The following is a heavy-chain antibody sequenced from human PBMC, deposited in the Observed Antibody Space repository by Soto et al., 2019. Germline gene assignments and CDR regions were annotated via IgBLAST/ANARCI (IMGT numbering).Heavy chain of an antibody. Sequence: GGSLRLSCAASGFTFDDYAMHWVRQAPGKGLEWVSGISWDSGSINYADSVKGRFTISRDNAKNSLYLQINSLRPEDTALYYCAKSPLDIVVVPAAYYFDYWGQGTLVTVSS. CDR2: ISWDSGSI. V-gene: IGHV3-9*01. J-gene: IGHJ4*02. CDR3: AKSPLDIVVVPAAYYFDY. CDR1: GFTFDDYA. D-gene: IGHD2-2*01.